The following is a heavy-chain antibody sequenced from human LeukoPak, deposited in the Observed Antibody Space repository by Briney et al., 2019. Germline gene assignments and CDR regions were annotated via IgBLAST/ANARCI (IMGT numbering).Heavy chain of an antibody. CDR3: ARSGFDSYGMDMDV. Sequence: SETLSLTCSVSGGSISSYYWSWIRQPPGKGLEWIGYIYYSGRTNYNPSLKSRVTISVDTSKNQFSLTLSSVTAADTAVYYCARSGFDSYGMDMDVWGKGTTVTVSS. CDR1: GGSISSYY. J-gene: IGHJ6*03. D-gene: IGHD5-18*01. V-gene: IGHV4-59*01. CDR2: IYYSGRT.